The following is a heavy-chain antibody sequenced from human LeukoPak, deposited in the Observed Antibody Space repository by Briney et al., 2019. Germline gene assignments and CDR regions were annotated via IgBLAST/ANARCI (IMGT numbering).Heavy chain of an antibody. CDR3: ARSRDGYYDSSGYHDAFDI. J-gene: IGHJ3*02. CDR1: GGTFSSYA. CDR2: IIPIFGTA. V-gene: IGHV1-69*13. D-gene: IGHD3-22*01. Sequence: SVKVSCKASGGTFSSYAISWVRQAPGQGLEWIGGIIPIFGTANYAQKFQGRVTITADESTSTAYMELSSLRSEDTAVYYGARSRDGYYDSSGYHDAFDIWGQGTMVTVSS.